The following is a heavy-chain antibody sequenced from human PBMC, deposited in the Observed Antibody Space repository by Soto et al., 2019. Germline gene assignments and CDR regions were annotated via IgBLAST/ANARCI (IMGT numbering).Heavy chain of an antibody. V-gene: IGHV1-69*01. CDR3: ARDLTFYGSGMGTRYYYYYGMDV. CDR2: IIPIFGTA. D-gene: IGHD3-10*01. CDR1: GGTFSSYA. J-gene: IGHJ6*02. Sequence: QVQLVQSGAEVKKPGSSVKVSCKASGGTFSSYAISWVRQAPGQGLEWMGGIIPIFGTANYAQKFQGRVTITADESTSTAYMEVSSLRSEDTAVYYCARDLTFYGSGMGTRYYYYYGMDVWGQGTTVTVSS.